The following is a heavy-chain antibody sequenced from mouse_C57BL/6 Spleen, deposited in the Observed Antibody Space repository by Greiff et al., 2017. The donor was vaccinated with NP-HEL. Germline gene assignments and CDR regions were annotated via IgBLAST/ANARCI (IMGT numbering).Heavy chain of an antibody. Sequence: QVQLQQSGPELVKPGASVKISCKASGYTFTDYYINWVKQRPGQGLEWIGWIFPGSGSTYYNEKFKGKATLTVDKSSSTAYMLLSSLTSEDSAVYFCAREGYSGSSYVDYAMDYWGQGTSVTVSS. CDR3: AREGYSGSSYVDYAMDY. D-gene: IGHD1-1*01. CDR2: IFPGSGST. CDR1: GYTFTDYY. J-gene: IGHJ4*01. V-gene: IGHV1-75*01.